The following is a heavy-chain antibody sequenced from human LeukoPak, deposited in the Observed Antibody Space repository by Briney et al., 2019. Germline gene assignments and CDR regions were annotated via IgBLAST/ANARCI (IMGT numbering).Heavy chain of an antibody. Sequence: GESLKISCKGSGYSFTSYWIGWVRQMPGKGLEWMGIIHPSDSDTTYSPSFQGQVTISADKSITTAYLQWNSLKASDTAMYYCARQRDYSNYGVDYWGQGTLVTVSS. J-gene: IGHJ4*02. CDR1: GYSFTSYW. V-gene: IGHV5-51*01. CDR2: IHPSDSDT. D-gene: IGHD4-11*01. CDR3: ARQRDYSNYGVDY.